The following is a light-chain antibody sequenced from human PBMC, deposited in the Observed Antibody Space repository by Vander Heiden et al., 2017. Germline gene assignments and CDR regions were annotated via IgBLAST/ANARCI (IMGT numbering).Light chain of an antibody. Sequence: QSVLTQPPSASGTPGQWVTIPSSGSRSNIGSNSVTWYPQLQGTAPKLILYSNDQRPSDVPDRFSGSKAGTSASLDISGLQSEDEADYYWAAWDDSLNGHVVVGGGTKLTVL. J-gene: IGLJ2*01. CDR1: RSNIGSNS. CDR2: SND. CDR3: AAWDDSLNGHVV. V-gene: IGLV1-44*01.